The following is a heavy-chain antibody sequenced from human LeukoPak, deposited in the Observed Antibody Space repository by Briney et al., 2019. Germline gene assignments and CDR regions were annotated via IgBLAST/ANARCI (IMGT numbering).Heavy chain of an antibody. CDR3: ARGRDIVATKFDY. J-gene: IGHJ4*02. CDR1: GGSFSGYY. V-gene: IGHV4-34*01. D-gene: IGHD5-12*01. Sequence: PSETLSLTCAVYGGSFSGYYWSWIRQPPGKGPEWIGEINHSGSTNYNPSLKSRVTISVDTSKNQFSLRLSSVTAADTAVYYCARGRDIVATKFDYWGQGTLVTVSS. CDR2: INHSGST.